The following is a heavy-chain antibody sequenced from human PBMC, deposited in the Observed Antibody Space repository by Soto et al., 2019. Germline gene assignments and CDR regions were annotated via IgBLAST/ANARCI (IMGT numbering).Heavy chain of an antibody. V-gene: IGHV1-18*01. D-gene: IGHD3-10*01. CDR3: AGGSRKVRGVIIGYYGMDV. Sequence: QVQLVQSGAAVKKPGASVKVSCKASGYTFTSYGISWVRQAPGQALEWMGCISAYNGKTNYAQKLQGRVTMTTDTSTSTAYMELRSLRSDDTGVYYCAGGSRKVRGVIIGYYGMDVWGQGTTVTVSS. J-gene: IGHJ6*02. CDR1: GYTFTSYG. CDR2: ISAYNGKT.